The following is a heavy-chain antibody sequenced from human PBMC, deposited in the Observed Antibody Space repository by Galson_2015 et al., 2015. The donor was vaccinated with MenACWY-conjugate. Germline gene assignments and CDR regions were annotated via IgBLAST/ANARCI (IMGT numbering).Heavy chain of an antibody. Sequence: SLRLSCEASGFTFSSFRMNWVRQAPGKGLEWVSSISATSDTIYYADSVKGRFTIYRDNAKNSLYLQMNSLRAEETAVYYCARTACSAPPWGLGTLVTVSS. CDR2: ISATSDTI. CDR3: ARTACSAPP. CDR1: GFTFSSFR. J-gene: IGHJ5*02. V-gene: IGHV3-21*01. D-gene: IGHD5-18*01.